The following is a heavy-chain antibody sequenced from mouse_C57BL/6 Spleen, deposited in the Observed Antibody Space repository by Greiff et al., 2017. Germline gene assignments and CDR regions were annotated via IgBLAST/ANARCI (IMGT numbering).Heavy chain of an antibody. Sequence: LQESGPELVKPGASVKISCKASGYAFSSSWMNWVKQRPGKGLEWIGRIYPGDGDTNYNGKFKGKATLTADKSSSTAYMQLSSLTSEDSAVYFCARSTGSHFDYWGQGTTLTVSS. J-gene: IGHJ2*01. CDR3: ARSTGSHFDY. D-gene: IGHD4-1*02. V-gene: IGHV1-82*01. CDR1: GYAFSSSW. CDR2: IYPGDGDT.